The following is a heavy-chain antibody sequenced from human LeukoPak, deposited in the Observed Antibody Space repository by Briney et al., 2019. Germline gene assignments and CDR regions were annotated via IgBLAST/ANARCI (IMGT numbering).Heavy chain of an antibody. Sequence: GGSLRLSCAASGFTFSSYGMTWVRQAPGKGLEWVSAISGSGGNTYYADSVKGRFTFSRDSSQSSLFLQMNSLRAEDTGVYYCAKAYGGYSFDYWGQGTLVTVSS. D-gene: IGHD4-17*01. J-gene: IGHJ4*02. CDR2: ISGSGGNT. V-gene: IGHV3-23*01. CDR1: GFTFSSYG. CDR3: AKAYGGYSFDY.